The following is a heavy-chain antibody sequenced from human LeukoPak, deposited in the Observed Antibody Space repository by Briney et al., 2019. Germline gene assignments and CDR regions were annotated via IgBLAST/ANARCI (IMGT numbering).Heavy chain of an antibody. D-gene: IGHD3-10*01. J-gene: IGHJ6*02. CDR3: ARGGLMYYYGSGTYYYGMDV. CDR2: ISYDGSNE. V-gene: IGHV3-30*04. CDR1: GFTFSSYA. Sequence: PGGSLRLSCAASGFTFSSYAMSWVRQAPGKGLKWLALISYDGSNEYYADAVKGRFTISRDNSKSTLYLQMNSLRAEDTAVYYCARGGLMYYYGSGTYYYGMDVWGQGTTVTVSS.